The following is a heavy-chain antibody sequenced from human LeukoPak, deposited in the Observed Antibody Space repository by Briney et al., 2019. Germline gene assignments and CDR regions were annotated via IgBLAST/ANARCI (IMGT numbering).Heavy chain of an antibody. Sequence: ASVKVSCKASGYTFTGYYMHWVRQAPGQGLEWMGWINPNSGGTNYAQKFQGRVTMTRDTSISTAYMELSRLRSDDTAVYYCARGVSVVVPAATKPNFDYWGQGTLVTVSS. D-gene: IGHD2-2*01. J-gene: IGHJ4*02. CDR3: ARGVSVVVPAATKPNFDY. CDR2: INPNSGGT. CDR1: GYTFTGYY. V-gene: IGHV1-2*02.